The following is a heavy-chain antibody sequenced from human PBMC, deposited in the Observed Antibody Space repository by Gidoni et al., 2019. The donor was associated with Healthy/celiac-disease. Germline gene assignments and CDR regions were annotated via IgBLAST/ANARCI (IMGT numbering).Heavy chain of an antibody. D-gene: IGHD3-22*01. CDR1: GGSLSSSSYY. CDR3: ARDGEDSSGAPDY. V-gene: IGHV4-39*07. J-gene: IGHJ4*02. CDR2: IYYSGST. Sequence: QLQLQESGPGLVKPSETLSLTCTVSGGSLSSSSYYWGWLRQPPGKGLEWIGSIYYSGSTYYNPSLKSRVTISVDTSKNQFSLKLSSVTAADTAVYYCARDGEDSSGAPDYWGQGTLVTVSS.